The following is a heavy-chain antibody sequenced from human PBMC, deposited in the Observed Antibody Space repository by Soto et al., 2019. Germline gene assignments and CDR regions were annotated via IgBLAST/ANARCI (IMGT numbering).Heavy chain of an antibody. D-gene: IGHD3-10*01. CDR2: INTYNGNT. V-gene: IGHV1-18*01. Sequence: ASLNVSCKASGYTFTNYGISWVRQAPGQGLEWMGWINTYNGNTNHAQKLQGRVTMTTDTSTNTAYMELRSLRSDDTAVYYCARGVGSGTYYNQYNWFDPWGQGTLVTVSS. CDR1: GYTFTNYG. CDR3: ARGVGSGTYYNQYNWFDP. J-gene: IGHJ5*02.